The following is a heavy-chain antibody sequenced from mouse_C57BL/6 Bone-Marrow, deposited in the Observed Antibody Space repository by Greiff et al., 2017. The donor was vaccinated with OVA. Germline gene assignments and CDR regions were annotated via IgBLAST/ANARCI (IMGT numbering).Heavy chain of an antibody. D-gene: IGHD1-1*01. CDR3: ARGYYYGSSWYFDV. CDR2: IYPRSGIT. J-gene: IGHJ1*03. Sequence: QVQLQQSGAELARPGASVKLSCKASGYTFTSYGISWVKQSTGQGLAWIGEIYPRSGITYYNEKFKGKATLTADKSSSTAYMEMRSLTSEDSAVDFCARGYYYGSSWYFDVWGTGTTVTVSS. CDR1: GYTFTSYG. V-gene: IGHV1-81*01.